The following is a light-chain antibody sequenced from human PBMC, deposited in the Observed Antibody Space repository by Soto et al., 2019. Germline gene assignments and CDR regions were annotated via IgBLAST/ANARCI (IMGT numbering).Light chain of an antibody. CDR2: GAS. J-gene: IGKJ1*01. Sequence: EIVLTQSPGTLSLSPGERATLSCRASQSISSTYLAWYQQKPGQAPRLLIYGASTRATGIPASFSGSGSGTEFTLTISSLQSEDFAIYFCQQYYNWPRTFGQGTKVDIK. CDR3: QQYYNWPRT. V-gene: IGKV3-15*01. CDR1: QSISSTY.